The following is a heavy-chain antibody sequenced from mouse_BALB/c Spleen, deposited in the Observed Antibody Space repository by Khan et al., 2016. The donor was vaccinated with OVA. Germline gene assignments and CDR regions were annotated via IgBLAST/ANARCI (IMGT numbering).Heavy chain of an antibody. CDR3: ARTARIKY. Sequence: EVQLVESGPGLVKPSQSLSLTCTVTGYSITSGSGWNWIRQFPGNKLEWMGYISYSGSTNYNPSLKSRISITRDTSKNQFFLQLNSVTTEDTATYYCARTARIKYWSQGTTLTVSS. J-gene: IGHJ2*01. CDR2: ISYSGST. CDR1: GYSITSGSG. V-gene: IGHV3-2*02. D-gene: IGHD1-2*01.